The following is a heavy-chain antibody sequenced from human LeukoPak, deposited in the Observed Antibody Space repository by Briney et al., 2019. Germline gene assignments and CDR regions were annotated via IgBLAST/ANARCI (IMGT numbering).Heavy chain of an antibody. CDR2: IYYSGST. J-gene: IGHJ4*02. CDR1: GGSFSGYY. D-gene: IGHD5-18*01. CDR3: ARHEVDTAMVAPFDY. Sequence: NPSEALSLTCAVYGGSFSGYYWGWIRQPPGKGLEWIGSIYYSGSTYYNPSLKSRVTISVDTSKNQFSLKLSSVTAADTAVYYCARHEVDTAMVAPFDYWGQGTLVTVSS. V-gene: IGHV4-39*01.